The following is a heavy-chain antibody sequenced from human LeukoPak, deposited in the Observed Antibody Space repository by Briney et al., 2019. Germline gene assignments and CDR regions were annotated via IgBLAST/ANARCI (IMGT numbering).Heavy chain of an antibody. V-gene: IGHV4-59*01. Sequence: SSETLSLTCTVSRGSISSDYWNGIRQPPGKGLEWIGYIYYSGSTNYNPSLKSRVTISVDTSKNQFSLNLRSVTAADTAVYYCARGQAGATTLFDYWGQGTLVTVSS. CDR3: ARGQAGATTLFDY. CDR1: RGSISSDY. D-gene: IGHD1-26*01. CDR2: IYYSGST. J-gene: IGHJ4*02.